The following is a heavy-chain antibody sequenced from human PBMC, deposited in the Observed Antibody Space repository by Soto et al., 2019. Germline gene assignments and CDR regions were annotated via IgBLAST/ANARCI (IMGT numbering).Heavy chain of an antibody. CDR1: GYTFTSYG. J-gene: IGHJ4*02. V-gene: IGHV1-18*01. D-gene: IGHD3-22*01. CDR3: ASFPIYYDSSGYYHFDY. Sequence: GASVKVSCTASGYTFTSYGISWVRQAPGQGLEWMGWISAYNGNTNYAQKLQGRVTMTTDTSTSTAYMELRSLRSDDTAVYYCASFPIYYDSSGYYHFDYWGQGTLVTVSS. CDR2: ISAYNGNT.